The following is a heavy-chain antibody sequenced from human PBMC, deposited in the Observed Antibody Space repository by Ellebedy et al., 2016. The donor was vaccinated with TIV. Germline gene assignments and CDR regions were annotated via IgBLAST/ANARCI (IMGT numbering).Heavy chain of an antibody. V-gene: IGHV1-69*04. Sequence: AASVKVSCKASGGTFSSYAISWARQAPGQGLEWMGRIIPVLGIANYAQKFQGRVTITADKSTSTAYMELSSLRSEDTAVYYCARDRQYYYDSSGWGFDYWGQGTLVTVSS. CDR3: ARDRQYYYDSSGWGFDY. J-gene: IGHJ4*02. CDR1: GGTFSSYA. CDR2: IIPVLGIA. D-gene: IGHD3-22*01.